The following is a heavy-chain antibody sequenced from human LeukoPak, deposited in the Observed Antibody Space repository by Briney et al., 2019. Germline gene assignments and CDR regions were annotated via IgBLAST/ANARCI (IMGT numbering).Heavy chain of an antibody. D-gene: IGHD3-10*02. Sequence: GGSLRSSRGASGFTFSSYELNWVRQAPGKGLEWVSSISSSGSGIHYADSVKGRFTISRDNAKNSLFLQMSVLRAEDTAVYYCARSIAMSYFDYWGQGPVVTVSS. CDR2: ISSSGSGI. CDR3: ARSIAMSYFDY. J-gene: IGHJ4*02. CDR1: GFTFSSYE. V-gene: IGHV3-48*03.